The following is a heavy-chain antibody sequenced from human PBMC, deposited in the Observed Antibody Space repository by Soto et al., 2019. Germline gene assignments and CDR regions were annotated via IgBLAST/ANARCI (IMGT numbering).Heavy chain of an antibody. CDR2: IIPIFGTA. CDR1: GGTFSSYA. V-gene: IGHV1-69*06. J-gene: IGHJ4*02. D-gene: IGHD3-22*01. Sequence: SLKVSCKASGGTFSSYAISWVRQAPGQGLEWMGGIIPIFGTANYAQKFQGRVTITADKSTSTAYMELSSLRSEDTAVYYCARTYYDSSGYSYDDYWGQGTLVPSPQ. CDR3: ARTYYDSSGYSYDDY.